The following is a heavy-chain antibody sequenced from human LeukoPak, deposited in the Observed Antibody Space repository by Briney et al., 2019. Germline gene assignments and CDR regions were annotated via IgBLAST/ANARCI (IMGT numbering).Heavy chain of an antibody. CDR3: ARVDIVVVPAENPYYYYYMDV. V-gene: IGHV1-2*02. CDR2: INPNSGGT. J-gene: IGHJ6*03. D-gene: IGHD2-2*03. Sequence: ASVKVSCKASGYTFTGYYMHWVRQAPGQGLEWMGWINPNSGGTNYAQTFQGRVTMTRDTSISTAYMELSRLRSDDTAVYYCARVDIVVVPAENPYYYYYMDVWGKGTTVTVSS. CDR1: GYTFTGYY.